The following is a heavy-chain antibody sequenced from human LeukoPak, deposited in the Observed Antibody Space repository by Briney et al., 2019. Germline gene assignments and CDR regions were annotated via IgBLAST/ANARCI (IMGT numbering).Heavy chain of an antibody. D-gene: IGHD3-22*01. CDR3: ARKAPYYYDGSGPLGTYYFDY. CDR2: IYYSGST. V-gene: IGHV4-39*07. J-gene: IGHJ4*02. Sequence: PSETLSLTCSVSGGSISSSSYYWGWIRQPPGKGLEWIGGIYYSGSTYYNPSLKSRVTISVDTSKNQFSLKLNSVTAADTAVYYCARKAPYYYDGSGPLGTYYFDYWGQGTLVTVSP. CDR1: GGSISSSSYY.